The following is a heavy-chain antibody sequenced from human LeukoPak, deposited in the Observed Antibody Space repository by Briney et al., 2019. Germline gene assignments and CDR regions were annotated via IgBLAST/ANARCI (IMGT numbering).Heavy chain of an antibody. D-gene: IGHD3-16*01. CDR1: GFTVSSNY. CDR2: IYSGGST. CDR3: AREWGGYYFDY. V-gene: IGHV3-66*01. J-gene: IGHJ4*02. Sequence: GGSLRLSCAASGFTVSSNYMSWVRQAPGKGLEWVSIIYSGGSTYYADSVKGRFTISRDNAKNSLYLQMNSLRAEDTALYYCAREWGGYYFDYWGQGTLVTVSS.